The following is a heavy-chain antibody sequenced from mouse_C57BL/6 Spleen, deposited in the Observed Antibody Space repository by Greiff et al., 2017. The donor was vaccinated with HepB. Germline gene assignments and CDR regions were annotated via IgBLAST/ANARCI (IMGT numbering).Heavy chain of an antibody. D-gene: IGHD1-1*01. CDR3: AREHGSSDY. V-gene: IGHV5-4*01. Sequence: EVKLVESGGGLVKPGGSLKLSCAASGFTFSSYAMSWVRQTPEKRLEWVATISDGGSYTYYPDNVKGRFTISRDNAKNNLYLQMSHLKSEDTARYYCAREHGSSDYWGQGTTLTVSS. CDR1: GFTFSSYA. CDR2: ISDGGSYT. J-gene: IGHJ2*01.